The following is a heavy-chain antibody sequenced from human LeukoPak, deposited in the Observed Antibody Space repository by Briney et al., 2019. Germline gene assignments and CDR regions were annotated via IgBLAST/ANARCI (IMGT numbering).Heavy chain of an antibody. CDR3: ARGPALIVVVPAAKGFDY. CDR2: INPSGGST. V-gene: IGHV1-46*01. J-gene: IGHJ4*02. CDR1: GYTFTSYY. Sequence: APVKVSCKASGYTFTSYYMHWVRQAPGQGLEWMGIINPSGGSTSYAQKFQGRVTMTRDTSTSTVYMELSSLRSEDTAVYYCARGPALIVVVPAAKGFDYWGQGTLVTVSS. D-gene: IGHD2-2*01.